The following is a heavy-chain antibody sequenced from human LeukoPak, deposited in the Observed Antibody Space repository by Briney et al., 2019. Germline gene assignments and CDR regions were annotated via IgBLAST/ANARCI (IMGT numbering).Heavy chain of an antibody. J-gene: IGHJ6*02. CDR3: ASPGRDPYGMDV. D-gene: IGHD1-1*01. V-gene: IGHV1-18*01. CDR2: ISAYNGNT. CDR1: GYTFTSYG. Sequence: ASVKVSCKASGYTFTSYGISWVRQAPGQGVEWMGWISAYNGNTNYAQKLQGRVTMTTDTSTSTAYMELRSLRCDDTAVYYCASPGRDPYGMDVWGQGTTVTVSS.